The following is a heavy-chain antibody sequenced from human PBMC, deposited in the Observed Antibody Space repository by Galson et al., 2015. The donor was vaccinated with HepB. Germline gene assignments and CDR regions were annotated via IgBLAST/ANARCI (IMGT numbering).Heavy chain of an antibody. V-gene: IGHV1-69*02. Sequence: SVKVSCKASGGTFSSYTISWVRQAPGQGLEWMGRIIPILGIANYAQKFQGRVTITADKSTSTAYMELSSLRSEDTAVYYCARVTFGYDSGGYYGDYWGQGTLVTVSS. CDR3: ARVTFGYDSGGYYGDY. CDR2: IIPILGIA. J-gene: IGHJ4*02. D-gene: IGHD3-22*01. CDR1: GGTFSSYT.